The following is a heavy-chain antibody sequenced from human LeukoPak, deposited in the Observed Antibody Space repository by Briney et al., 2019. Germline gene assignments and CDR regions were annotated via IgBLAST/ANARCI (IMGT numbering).Heavy chain of an antibody. CDR3: AKDGTGGGHIVVVTAIPFDY. V-gene: IGHV3-23*01. Sequence: PGGSLRLSRAASGFTFSSYAMSWVRQAPGKGLEWVSAISGSGGSTYYADSVKGRFTISRDNSKNTLYLQMNSLRAEDTAVYYCAKDGTGGGHIVVVTAIPFDYWGQGTLVTVSS. CDR2: ISGSGGST. D-gene: IGHD2-21*02. CDR1: GFTFSSYA. J-gene: IGHJ4*02.